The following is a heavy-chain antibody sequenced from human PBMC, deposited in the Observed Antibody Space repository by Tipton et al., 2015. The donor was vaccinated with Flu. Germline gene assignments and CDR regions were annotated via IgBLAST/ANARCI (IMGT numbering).Heavy chain of an antibody. CDR1: GGSISSYY. J-gene: IGHJ6*02. CDR2: IYCSGST. Sequence: TLSLTCTVSGGSISSYYWSWIRQPPGKGLEWIGYIYCSGSTNYNPSLKSRVTISVDTSKNQFSLKLSSVTAADTAVYYCARDSAAHYGMDVWGQGTTVTVSS. V-gene: IGHV4-59*08. D-gene: IGHD6-13*01. CDR3: ARDSAAHYGMDV.